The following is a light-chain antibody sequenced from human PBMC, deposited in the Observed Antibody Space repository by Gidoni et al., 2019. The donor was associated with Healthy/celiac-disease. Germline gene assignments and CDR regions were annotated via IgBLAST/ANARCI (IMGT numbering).Light chain of an antibody. CDR2: GAS. V-gene: IGKV3-20*01. CDR3: QQYGSSPLT. CDR1: QSVSSSY. Sequence: EIVLTQSPGTLSLSPGERATLSCRASQSVSSSYVAWYQQKPGQAPRLLIYGASSRATGIPDRFSGRGSGTDFTLTISRLEPEDFAVYYCQQYGSSPLTFGQGTKVEIK. J-gene: IGKJ1*01.